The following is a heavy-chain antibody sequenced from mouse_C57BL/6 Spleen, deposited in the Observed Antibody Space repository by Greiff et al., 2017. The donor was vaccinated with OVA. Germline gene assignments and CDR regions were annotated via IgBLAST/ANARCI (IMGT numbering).Heavy chain of an antibody. CDR1: GFSFTDYY. CDR2: IRNKANGYTT. CDR3: TRYYSGCFDV. Sequence: EVQLVESGGGLVQPGGSLSLSCAASGFSFTDYYMSWVRQPPGKALEWLGFIRNKANGYTTEYSASVKGRLTISRDTPKSILYLKMNALRAEDGATYYCTRYYSGCFDVWGTGTTVTVSS. V-gene: IGHV7-3*01. J-gene: IGHJ1*03.